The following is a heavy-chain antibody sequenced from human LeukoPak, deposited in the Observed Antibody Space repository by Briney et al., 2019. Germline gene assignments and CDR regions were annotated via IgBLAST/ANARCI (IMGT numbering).Heavy chain of an antibody. CDR3: ARAGNIVVVVAAHDY. J-gene: IGHJ4*02. D-gene: IGHD2-15*01. V-gene: IGHV3-7*03. CDR1: GFTFSSYW. CDR2: IKQDGSEK. Sequence: GGSLRLSCAASGFTFSSYWMSWVRQAPGKGLEWVANIKQDGSEKYYVDSVKGRFTISRDNAKNSLYLQMNSLRAGDTAVYYCARAGNIVVVVAAHDYWGQGTLVTVSS.